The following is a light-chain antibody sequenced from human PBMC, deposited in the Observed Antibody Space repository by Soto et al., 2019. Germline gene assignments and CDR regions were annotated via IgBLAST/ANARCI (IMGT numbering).Light chain of an antibody. CDR3: LQDYSSLRT. CDR2: AAS. Sequence: AIQMTQSPSSLSASVGDRVTITCRASQGIRNDLGWYQQKPGKAPKLLIYAASSLQSGAPSRLSGSGSGTDFTLTISSLQPEDVATYYCLQDYSSLRTFGQGTKVEIK. J-gene: IGKJ1*01. CDR1: QGIRND. V-gene: IGKV1-6*01.